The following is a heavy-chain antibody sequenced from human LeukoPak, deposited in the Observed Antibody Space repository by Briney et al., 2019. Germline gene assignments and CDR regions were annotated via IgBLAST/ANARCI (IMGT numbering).Heavy chain of an antibody. V-gene: IGHV3-23*01. D-gene: IGHD1-14*01. CDR2: IRGNADTT. CDR1: GFIFSNYG. CDR3: AIRTGRIPYYFDY. Sequence: GGSLRLSCAASGFIFSNYGMSWVRQAPGKGLEWVSGIRGNADTTYYADSVKGRFSIFRDNSKNMLYLQMNSLRVEDTAVYYCAIRTGRIPYYFDYWGQGTLVTVSS. J-gene: IGHJ4*02.